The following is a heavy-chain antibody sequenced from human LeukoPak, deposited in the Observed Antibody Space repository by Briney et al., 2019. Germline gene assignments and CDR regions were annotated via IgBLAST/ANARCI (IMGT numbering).Heavy chain of an antibody. CDR3: ARGRVNWSYYYCYYYMDV. Sequence: ASVKVSRKASGYTFTSYDIYWVRLDTGQGIEWLGWMNTNSGNTGYTQKFPGRVTRTTNTSISTAYMELSSLRSEDTAVYYCARGRVNWSYYYCYYYMDVWGKGTTVTVSS. J-gene: IGHJ6*03. V-gene: IGHV1-8*01. D-gene: IGHD1-7*01. CDR2: MNTNSGNT. CDR1: GYTFTSYD.